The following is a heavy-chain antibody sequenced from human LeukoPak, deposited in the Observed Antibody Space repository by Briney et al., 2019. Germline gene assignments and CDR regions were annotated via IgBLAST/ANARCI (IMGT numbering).Heavy chain of an antibody. CDR2: ISPNSGDT. J-gene: IGHJ2*01. V-gene: IGHV1-2*02. Sequence: ASVKVSCKASGYTFTGYLMHWVRQAPGLGLEWMGWISPNSGDTKSAQKFQGRITMTRDTSISTAYMEVSRLRSDDTAVYYCVRGLTTVATWLYLWGRGTLVTVSS. CDR3: VRGLTTVATWLYL. D-gene: IGHD4-17*01. CDR1: GYTFTGYL.